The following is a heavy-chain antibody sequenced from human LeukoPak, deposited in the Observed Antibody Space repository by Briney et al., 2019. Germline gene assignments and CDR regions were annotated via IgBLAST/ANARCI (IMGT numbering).Heavy chain of an antibody. CDR2: MNPNSGNT. CDR1: GYTFTSYD. D-gene: IGHD4-23*01. CDR3: ARGGGNSLSYYYYMDV. J-gene: IGHJ6*03. Sequence: ASVKVSCKASGYTFTSYDINWVRQATGQGLEWMGWMNPNSGNTGYAQKFQGRVTITRNTSISTAYMELSSLRSEDTAVYYCARGGGNSLSYYYYMDVWGKGTTVTVSS. V-gene: IGHV1-8*03.